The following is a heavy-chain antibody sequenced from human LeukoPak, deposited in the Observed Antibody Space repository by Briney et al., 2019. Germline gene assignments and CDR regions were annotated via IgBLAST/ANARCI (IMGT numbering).Heavy chain of an antibody. CDR1: GGTFSSYA. CDR2: IIPIFGTA. D-gene: IGHD3-22*01. Sequence: SVKVSCKASGGTFSSYAINWVRQAPGQGLEWMGGIIPIFGTANYAQKFQGRVTITTDESTSTAYMELSSLGSEDTAVYYCARGMIVVSNEAFDIWGQGTMVTVSS. CDR3: ARGMIVVSNEAFDI. J-gene: IGHJ3*02. V-gene: IGHV1-69*05.